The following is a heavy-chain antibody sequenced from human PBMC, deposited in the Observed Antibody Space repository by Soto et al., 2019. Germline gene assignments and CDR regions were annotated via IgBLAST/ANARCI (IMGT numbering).Heavy chain of an antibody. Sequence: GGSLRLSCAASGFTFSSYSMNWVRQAPGKGLEWVSSISSSSSYIYYADSVKGRFTISRDNAKNSLYLQMNSLRAEDTAVYYCARHHRLRVDAFDIWGQGKMVTVSS. J-gene: IGHJ3*02. D-gene: IGHD4-17*01. V-gene: IGHV3-21*01. CDR2: ISSSSSYI. CDR3: ARHHRLRVDAFDI. CDR1: GFTFSSYS.